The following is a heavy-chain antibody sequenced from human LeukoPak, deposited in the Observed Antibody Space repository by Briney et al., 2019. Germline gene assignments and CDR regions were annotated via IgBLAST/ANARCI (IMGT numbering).Heavy chain of an antibody. V-gene: IGHV3-15*01. Sequence: GGSLRLSCAASVFTFSNAWMSWVRQAPGKGLEWVGHIKSKTAGVTTDSAAPVKGRFTISRDDSTNTLNLQMNSLKTEDTAVYCCATEFYGSYNFWGQGTLVTVSS. CDR2: IKSKTAGVTT. CDR1: VFTFSNAW. J-gene: IGHJ4*02. D-gene: IGHD1-26*01. CDR3: ATEFYGSYNF.